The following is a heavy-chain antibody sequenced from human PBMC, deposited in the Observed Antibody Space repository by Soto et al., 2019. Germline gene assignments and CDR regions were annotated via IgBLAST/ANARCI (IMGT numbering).Heavy chain of an antibody. CDR1: GGSISDYY. J-gene: IGHJ5*02. V-gene: IGHV4-59*01. Sequence: SETLSLTCSVSGGSISDYYWSWIRQPPGKGLEWIGYIYYSGSTNYNPSLKSRVTISADTSKNQFSLKVNSVTAADTAVYYCARMGSSWYTPNWFDPWGQGTLVTVSS. CDR3: ARMGSSWYTPNWFDP. CDR2: IYYSGST. D-gene: IGHD6-13*01.